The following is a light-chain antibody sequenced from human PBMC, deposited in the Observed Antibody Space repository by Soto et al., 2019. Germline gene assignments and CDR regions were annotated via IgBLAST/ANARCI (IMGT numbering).Light chain of an antibody. J-gene: IGLJ2*01. CDR3: SSYAGNYEV. V-gene: IGLV2-8*01. CDR1: SSDIGDYNY. Sequence: QSVLAQPPSASGSPGQSVTISCTGTSSDIGDYNYVSWYQQHPGKAPKLMIYEVSKRPSGVPDRFSGSKSGNTASLTVSGLQAEDEADYYCSSYAGNYEVFGGGTKVTVL. CDR2: EVS.